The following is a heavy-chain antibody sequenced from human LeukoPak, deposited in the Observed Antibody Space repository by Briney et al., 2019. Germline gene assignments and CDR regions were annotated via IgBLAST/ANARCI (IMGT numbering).Heavy chain of an antibody. CDR2: IWYDGSNK. J-gene: IGHJ4*02. D-gene: IGHD6-13*01. CDR1: GFTFSSYS. Sequence: AGGSLRLSCAASGFTFSSYSMHWVRQAPGKGLEWVAVIWYDGSNKYYADSVKGRFTISRDNSKNTLYLQMNSLRAEDTAVYYCARGGAAAGGLDYWGQGTLVTVSS. CDR3: ARGGAAAGGLDY. V-gene: IGHV3-33*01.